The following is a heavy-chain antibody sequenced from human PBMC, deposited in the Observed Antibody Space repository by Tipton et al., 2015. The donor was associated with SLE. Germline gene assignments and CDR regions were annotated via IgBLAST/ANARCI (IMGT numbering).Heavy chain of an antibody. CDR3: ARGYFDSSGYLNPFDI. D-gene: IGHD3-22*01. V-gene: IGHV4-59*01. CDR2: IYYSGST. Sequence: TLSLTCTVSGVSISSSYWSWIRQSPGKGLEWIGYIYYSGSTKYNPSLESRVTMSVDTSKSQFSLELTSVTAADTALYYCARGYFDSSGYLNPFDIWGQGTMVTVSS. J-gene: IGHJ3*02. CDR1: GVSISSSY.